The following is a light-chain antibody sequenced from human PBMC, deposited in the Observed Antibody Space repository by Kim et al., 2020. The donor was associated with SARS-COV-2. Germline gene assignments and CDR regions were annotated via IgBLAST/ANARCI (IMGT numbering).Light chain of an antibody. CDR3: CSYAGSYTWV. Sequence: GQSVTISCTGSSSDVGYYKYVSWYQQDPGKAPKLMIYDVNERPSGVPDRFSGSKSGNTASLTISGLQAEDEGDYYCCSYAGSYTWVFGGGTQLTVL. J-gene: IGLJ3*02. V-gene: IGLV2-11*01. CDR1: SSDVGYYKY. CDR2: DVN.